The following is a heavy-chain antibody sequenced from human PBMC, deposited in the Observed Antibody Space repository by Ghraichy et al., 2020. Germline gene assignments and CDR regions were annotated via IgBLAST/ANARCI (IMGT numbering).Heavy chain of an antibody. V-gene: IGHV1-2*02. D-gene: IGHD6-13*01. CDR2: IKPNSGGT. CDR3: ARERGAAAVALPDH. J-gene: IGHJ4*02. CDR1: GYRFVGYY. Sequence: ASVKVSCKASGYRFVGYYVHWVRQAPGQGLEWMGYIKPNSGGTDYAQKFQGRVTLTRDASISTAYMELTDLKSDDTAIYYCARERGAAAVALPDHWGQGT.